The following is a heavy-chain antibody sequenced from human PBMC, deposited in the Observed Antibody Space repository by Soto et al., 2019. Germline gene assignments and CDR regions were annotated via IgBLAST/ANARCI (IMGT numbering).Heavy chain of an antibody. D-gene: IGHD2-15*01. J-gene: IGHJ6*03. CDR1: GFTFSDYY. CDR3: ARVGYCSGGSCYDYYYYYMDV. CDR2: ISSSGSTI. Sequence: GGSLRLSCAASGFTFSDYYMSWIRQAPGKGLEWVSYISSSGSTIYYADSVKGRFTISRDNAKNSLYLQMNSLRAEDTAVYYCARVGYCSGGSCYDYYYYYMDVWGKGTTVTVS. V-gene: IGHV3-11*01.